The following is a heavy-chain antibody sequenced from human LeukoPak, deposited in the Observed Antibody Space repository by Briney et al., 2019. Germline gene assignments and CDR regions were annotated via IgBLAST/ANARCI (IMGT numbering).Heavy chain of an antibody. D-gene: IGHD2-21*02. V-gene: IGHV3-23*01. CDR3: AKDGGLAYCGGDCYSGFDY. CDR1: GLTFSDYS. J-gene: IGHJ4*02. CDR2: ISAGGGST. Sequence: GGSLRLSCAVSGLTFSDYSMTWVRQAPGKGLFWVSGISAGGGSTYYADSVKGRFTISRDNSKNTLYLQMNSLRAEDTAVYYCAKDGGLAYCGGDCYSGFDYWGQGTLVTVSS.